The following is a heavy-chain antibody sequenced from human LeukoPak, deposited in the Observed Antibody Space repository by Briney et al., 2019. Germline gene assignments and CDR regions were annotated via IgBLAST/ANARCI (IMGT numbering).Heavy chain of an antibody. Sequence: PSETLSLTCTVSGGSISSSSYYWGWIRQPPGKGLEWIRSIYYSGSTYYNPSLKSRVTISVDTSKNQFSLKLSSVTAADTAVYYCASSYDILTGYHFFYYYYYMDVWGKGTTVTVSS. CDR2: IYYSGST. J-gene: IGHJ6*03. D-gene: IGHD3-9*01. CDR1: GGSISSSSYY. CDR3: ASSYDILTGYHFFYYYYYMDV. V-gene: IGHV4-39*07.